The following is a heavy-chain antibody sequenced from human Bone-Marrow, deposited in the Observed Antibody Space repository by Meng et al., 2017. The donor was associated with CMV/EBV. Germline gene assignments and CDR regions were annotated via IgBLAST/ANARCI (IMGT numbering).Heavy chain of an antibody. CDR3: ARVALYSGSLELGYYFDY. J-gene: IGHJ4*03. CDR1: GGTFSSYA. CDR2: IIPILGIA. Sequence: SVKVSCKASGGTFSSYAISWVRQAPGQGLEWMGGIIPILGIANYEQKFQGRVTITADKSTSTAYMELSSLRSEDTAVYYCARVALYSGSLELGYYFDYWGHGTLVTVSS. V-gene: IGHV1-69*10. D-gene: IGHD1-26*01.